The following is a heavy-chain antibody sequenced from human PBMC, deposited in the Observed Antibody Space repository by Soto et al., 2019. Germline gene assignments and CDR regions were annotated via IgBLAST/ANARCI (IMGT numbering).Heavy chain of an antibody. J-gene: IGHJ4*02. V-gene: IGHV3-33*01. Sequence: QVQLVESGGGVVQPGRSLRLSCAASGFTFSSYGMHWVRQAPGKGLEWVAVIWYDGSNKYYADSVKGRFTISRDNSKNTLYLQMNSLRAEDTAVYYCESPGGSGYYNYWGQGTLVTVSS. CDR2: IWYDGSNK. CDR1: GFTFSSYG. D-gene: IGHD3-22*01. CDR3: ESPGGSGYYNY.